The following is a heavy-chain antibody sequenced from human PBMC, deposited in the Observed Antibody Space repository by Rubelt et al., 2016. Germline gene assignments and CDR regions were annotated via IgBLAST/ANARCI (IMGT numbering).Heavy chain of an antibody. V-gene: IGHV4-59*08. J-gene: IGHJ5*02. D-gene: IGHD2-2*02. CDR3: ARGWGFYTRAPPGDFS. CDR2: IYYSGST. Sequence: QVQLQESGPGLVKPSETLSLTCSVSGGSISSYYWSWIRQPPGKGLEWIGYIYYSGSTNYNPSLKSRVTISVDTSRNQFSLKLSSVTAADTAVYYCARGWGFYTRAPPGDFSWGQGTLVTVSS. CDR1: GGSISSYY.